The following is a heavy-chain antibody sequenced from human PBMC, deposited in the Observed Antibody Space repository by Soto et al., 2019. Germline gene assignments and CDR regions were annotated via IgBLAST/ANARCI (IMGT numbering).Heavy chain of an antibody. D-gene: IGHD3-10*01. Sequence: QVQLVQSGAEVKKPGASVKVSCKTSGYTFTTYGISWVRQAPGQGLEWMGWISPYNGNTKYAQKLQGRVTMTADTSTSTAYMDVRSLTSDDTAVYYCTRGWFGEFVCYFDYWGQGTLVTVSS. CDR1: GYTFTTYG. CDR2: ISPYNGNT. CDR3: TRGWFGEFVCYFDY. V-gene: IGHV1-18*01. J-gene: IGHJ4*02.